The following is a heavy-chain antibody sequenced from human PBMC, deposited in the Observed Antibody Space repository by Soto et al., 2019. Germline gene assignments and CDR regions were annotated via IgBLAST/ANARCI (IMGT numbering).Heavy chain of an antibody. Sequence: SETLSLTCTVSGGSISSYYWSWIRQPPGKGLEWIGYIYYSGSTNYNPSLKSRVTISVDTSKNQFSLKLSSVTAADTAVYFCERHPMVRDFDGFLYYDSWGQGALVTVSS. J-gene: IGHJ4*02. CDR1: GGSISSYY. CDR2: IYYSGST. CDR3: ERHPMVRDFDGFLYYDS. D-gene: IGHD3-9*01. V-gene: IGHV4-59*08.